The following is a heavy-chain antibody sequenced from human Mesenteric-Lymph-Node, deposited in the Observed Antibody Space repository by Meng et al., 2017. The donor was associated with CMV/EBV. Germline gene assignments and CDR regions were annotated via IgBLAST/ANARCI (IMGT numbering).Heavy chain of an antibody. Sequence: GGSLRLSCAASGFTVSSNYMSWVRQAPGKGLEWVSVIYSGGSTYYADSVKGRFTISRDNSKNTLYLQMNSLRAEDTAVYYCARGAVPAAIRYYYYYGMDVWGQGTTVTVSS. V-gene: IGHV3-66*02. J-gene: IGHJ6*02. D-gene: IGHD2-2*02. CDR2: IYSGGST. CDR1: GFTVSSNY. CDR3: ARGAVPAAIRYYYYYGMDV.